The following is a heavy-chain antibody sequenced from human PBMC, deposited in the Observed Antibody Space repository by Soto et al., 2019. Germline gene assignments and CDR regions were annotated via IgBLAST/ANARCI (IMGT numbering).Heavy chain of an antibody. CDR2: IIPIFGTA. J-gene: IGHJ6*02. V-gene: IGHV1-69*06. CDR3: ARDFGAYSGYDPYYYGMDV. Sequence: QVQLVQSGAEVKKPGSSVKVSCKASGGTFSSYAISWVRQAPGQGLEWMGGIIPIFGTANYAQKFQGRVTITADKSTSTAYMELSSLRSEDTAVYYCARDFGAYSGYDPYYYGMDVWGQGTTVTVSS. CDR1: GGTFSSYA. D-gene: IGHD5-12*01.